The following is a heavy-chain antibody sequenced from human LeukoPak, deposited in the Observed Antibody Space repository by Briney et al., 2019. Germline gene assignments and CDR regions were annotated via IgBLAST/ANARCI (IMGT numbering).Heavy chain of an antibody. D-gene: IGHD3-3*01. CDR3: AKEEWLLAVYFDY. CDR2: IRADAVTT. Sequence: GGSLRLSCAASGFTFSSYGMNWVRQAPGKGLEWVSGIRADAVTTYYADSVKGQFTISRDNSKNTLYLQMNSLRAEDTAVYYCAKEEWLLAVYFDYWGQGTLVTVSS. J-gene: IGHJ4*02. V-gene: IGHV3-23*01. CDR1: GFTFSSYG.